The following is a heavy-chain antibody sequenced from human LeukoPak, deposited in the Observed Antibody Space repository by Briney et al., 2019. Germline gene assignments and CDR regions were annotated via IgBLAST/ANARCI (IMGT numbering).Heavy chain of an antibody. CDR3: ARDYGFGELLPYYYYYYGMDV. CDR2: IIPIFGTA. J-gene: IGHJ6*04. CDR1: GGTFSSYA. V-gene: IGHV1-69*06. Sequence: AASVKVSCKASGGTFSSYAISWVRQAPGQGLEWTGGIIPIFGTANYAQKFQGRVTITADKSTSTAYMELSSLRSEDTAVYYCARDYGFGELLPYYYYYYGMDVWGKGTTVTVSS. D-gene: IGHD3-10*01.